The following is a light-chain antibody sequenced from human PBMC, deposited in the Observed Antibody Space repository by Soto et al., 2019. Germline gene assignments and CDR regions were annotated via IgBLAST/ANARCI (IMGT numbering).Light chain of an antibody. CDR3: QQYNSYSRT. Sequence: DIQMTQSPSTLSASVVDIVTITCLASQSISSWLAWYQQKPGKAPKLLIYDASSLESGVPSRFSGSGSGTEFTLTISSLQPDDFATYYCQQYNSYSRTFGQGTKVDIK. J-gene: IGKJ1*01. CDR2: DAS. CDR1: QSISSW. V-gene: IGKV1-5*01.